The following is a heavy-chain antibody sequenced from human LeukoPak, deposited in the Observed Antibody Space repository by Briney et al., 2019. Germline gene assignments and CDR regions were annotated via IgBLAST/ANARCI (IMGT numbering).Heavy chain of an antibody. CDR1: GFTFSSYA. CDR3: ARDGPDCSGGSCYSSGYFDY. J-gene: IGHJ4*02. Sequence: GRSLRLSCAASGFTFSSYAMHWVRQAPGKGPEWVAVISYDGSNKYYADSVKGRFTISRDNSKNTLYLQMNSLRAEDTAVYYCARDGPDCSGGSCYSSGYFDYWGQGTLVTVS. CDR2: ISYDGSNK. D-gene: IGHD2-15*01. V-gene: IGHV3-30-3*01.